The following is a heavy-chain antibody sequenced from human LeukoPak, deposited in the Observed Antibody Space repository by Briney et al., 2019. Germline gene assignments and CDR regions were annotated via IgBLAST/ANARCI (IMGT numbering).Heavy chain of an antibody. J-gene: IGHJ6*02. V-gene: IGHV3-7*01. CDR1: RFTFSSYW. CDR2: IKQDGSEK. D-gene: IGHD6-6*01. Sequence: GGSLRLSCAASRFTFSSYWMSWVRQAPGKGLEWVANIKQDGSEKYYVDPVKGRFTISRDNAKNSLYLQMNSLRAEDTAVYYCARAMSIAARPYYYGMDVWGQGTTVTVSS. CDR3: ARAMSIAARPYYYGMDV.